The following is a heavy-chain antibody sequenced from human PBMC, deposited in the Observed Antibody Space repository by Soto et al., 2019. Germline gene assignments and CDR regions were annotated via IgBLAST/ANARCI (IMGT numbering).Heavy chain of an antibody. V-gene: IGHV4-34*01. CDR3: ARCGTAVVPRSMYQTGY. CDR1: GGSFSSYY. CDR2: ITHSGST. D-gene: IGHD5-18*01. Sequence: SETLSLTCAVYGGSFSSYYWSWISQPPGRGLGWIGEITHSGSTNCNPSHKSRVTIAVDTSKNQFSLNLISVSSADTAVYYSARCGTAVVPRSMYQTGYWGQGTLVTVSS. J-gene: IGHJ4*02.